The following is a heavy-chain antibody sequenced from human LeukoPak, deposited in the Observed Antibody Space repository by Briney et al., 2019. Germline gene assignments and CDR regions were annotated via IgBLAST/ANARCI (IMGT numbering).Heavy chain of an antibody. V-gene: IGHV1-18*01. CDR2: ISAYNGNT. Sequence: ASVKVSCKTSGYTFTSYGISWVRQAPGQGLEWMGWISAYNGNTNYAQKLQGRVTMTTDTSTSTAYMELRSLRSDDTAVYYCARLDYGGNSEDYWGQGTLVTVSS. CDR3: ARLDYGGNSEDY. D-gene: IGHD4-23*01. J-gene: IGHJ4*02. CDR1: GYTFTSYG.